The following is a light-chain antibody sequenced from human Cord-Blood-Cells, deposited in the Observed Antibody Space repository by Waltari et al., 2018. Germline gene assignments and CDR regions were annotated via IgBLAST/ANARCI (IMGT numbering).Light chain of an antibody. CDR1: QSVNSH. CDR3: QQYNNCPPST. J-gene: IGKJ5*01. Sequence: EIVITQSPATLSVSPWARSTLSCRSSQSVNSHLAWYQQKPGQAPRLLIYGASTTATGIPARFSGSGSGKEYTLTISSLHSEDCAVYYCQQYNNCPPSTFSQATRLEIK. CDR2: GAS. V-gene: IGKV3-15*01.